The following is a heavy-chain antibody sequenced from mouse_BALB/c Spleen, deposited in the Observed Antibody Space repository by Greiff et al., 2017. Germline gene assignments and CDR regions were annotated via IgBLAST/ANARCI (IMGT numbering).Heavy chain of an antibody. J-gene: IGHJ3*01. D-gene: IGHD2-13*01. CDR2: INPSNGGT. CDR3: ARRYGDFAWFAY. CDR1: GYTFTSYY. Sequence: QVQLQQSGAELVKPGASVTLSCKASGYTFTSYYMYWVKQRPGQGLEWIGEINPSNGGTNFNEKFKSKATLTVDKSSSTAYMQLSSLTSEDSAVYYGARRYGDFAWFAYWGQGTLVTVSA. V-gene: IGHV1S81*02.